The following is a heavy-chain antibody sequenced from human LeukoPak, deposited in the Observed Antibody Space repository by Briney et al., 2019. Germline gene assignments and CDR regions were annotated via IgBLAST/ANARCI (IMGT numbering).Heavy chain of an antibody. CDR1: GFTFSGSA. CDR2: IRSKANSYAT. D-gene: IGHD2-15*01. CDR3: TRRTYCSGGSCQDY. V-gene: IGHV3-73*01. Sequence: PGGSLRLSCAASGFTFSGSAMHWVRQASGKGLEWVGRIRSKANSYATAYAASVKGRFTISRDDSKNTAYLQMNSLKTEDTAVDYCTRRTYCSGGSCQDYWGQGTLVTVSS. J-gene: IGHJ4*02.